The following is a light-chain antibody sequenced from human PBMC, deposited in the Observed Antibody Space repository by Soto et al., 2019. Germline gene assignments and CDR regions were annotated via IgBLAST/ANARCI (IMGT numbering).Light chain of an antibody. CDR3: QVWDSSSDHVV. CDR1: KIGNKS. CDR2: DDS. V-gene: IGLV3-21*02. J-gene: IGLJ3*02. Sequence: SYELTQPPSVSVAPGQTARISCGGDKIGNKSVHWYQQKAGQTPVLVVYDDSDRPSGIPERFSGSNSGNTASLIISRVEGGDEADYYCQVWDSSSDHVVFGGGTKVTVL.